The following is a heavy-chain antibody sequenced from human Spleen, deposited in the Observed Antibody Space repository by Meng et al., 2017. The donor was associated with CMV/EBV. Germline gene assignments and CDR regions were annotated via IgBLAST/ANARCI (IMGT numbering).Heavy chain of an antibody. CDR1: GFTFSSYA. J-gene: IGHJ3*02. V-gene: IGHV3-23*01. Sequence: GESLKISCAASGFTFSSYAMSWVRQAPGKGLEWVSAISGSGGSTYYADSVKGRFTISRDNSKNTLYLQMNSLRAEDTAVYYCARDRATVTPRAAFDIWGQGTMVTVSS. CDR3: ARDRATVTPRAAFDI. D-gene: IGHD4-17*01. CDR2: ISGSGGST.